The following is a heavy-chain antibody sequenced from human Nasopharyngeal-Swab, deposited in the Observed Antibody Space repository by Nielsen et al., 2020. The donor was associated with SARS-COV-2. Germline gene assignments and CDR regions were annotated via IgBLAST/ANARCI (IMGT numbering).Heavy chain of an antibody. CDR3: ARGRGEYSSRWPFDY. J-gene: IGHJ4*02. D-gene: IGHD6-13*01. V-gene: IGHV1-3*01. CDR2: INAGNGNT. Sequence: WVRQAPGQRLEWMGWINAGNGNTKYSQKFQGRVTITRDTSASTAYMELSSLRSEDTAVYYCARGRGEYSSRWPFDYWGQGTLVTVSS.